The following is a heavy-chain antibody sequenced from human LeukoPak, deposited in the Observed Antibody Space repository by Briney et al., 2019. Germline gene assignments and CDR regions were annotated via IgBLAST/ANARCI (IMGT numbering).Heavy chain of an antibody. V-gene: IGHV1-2*02. CDR3: VRDYYGSGTIGNWFDP. CDR1: GYTFTGYY. Sequence: EASVKVSCKASGYTFTGYYMHWVRQAPGQGLEWMGWINPDSGGTNYAQKFQGRVTMTRDTSISTAYMELSRLRSDDTAVYYCVRDYYGSGTIGNWFDPWGQGTLVTVSS. J-gene: IGHJ5*02. CDR2: INPDSGGT. D-gene: IGHD3-10*01.